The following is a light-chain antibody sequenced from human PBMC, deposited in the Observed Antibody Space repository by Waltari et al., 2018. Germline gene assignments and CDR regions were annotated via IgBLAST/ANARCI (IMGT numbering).Light chain of an antibody. J-gene: IGKJ4*01. CDR1: QSILHRPNNKNY. CDR3: XXYXXGXALT. V-gene: IGKV4-1*01. Sequence: DIVMTQSPDSLDVSLGERATMTCKASQSILHRPNNKNYLVWYQQKPGQPPKLIIYWASTRESGVPDRFTGSGSGTDFTLTISSLQAEDVAVYYCXXYXXGXALTFGGGTTVQIK. CDR2: WAS.